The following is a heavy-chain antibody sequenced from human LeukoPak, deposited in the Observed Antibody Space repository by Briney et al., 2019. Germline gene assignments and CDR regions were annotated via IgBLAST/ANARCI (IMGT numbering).Heavy chain of an antibody. J-gene: IGHJ4*02. Sequence: GGSLRLSCAASGFTFSSYSMTWVRQAPGKGLEWVSSIFPSGGEIHYADSVRARFTISRDNSKSTLSLQMNSLRAEDTAIYYCATYRQVLLPFESWGQGTLVTVSS. CDR3: ATYRQVLLPFES. D-gene: IGHD2-8*02. V-gene: IGHV3-23*01. CDR2: IFPSGGEI. CDR1: GFTFSSYS.